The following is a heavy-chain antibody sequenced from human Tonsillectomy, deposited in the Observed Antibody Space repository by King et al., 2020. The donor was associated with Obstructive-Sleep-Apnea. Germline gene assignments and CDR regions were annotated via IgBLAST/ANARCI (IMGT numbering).Heavy chain of an antibody. CDR3: ARREGYSYGIDY. Sequence: VQLVESGGGVVQPGRSLRLSCAASGFTFSSYGMHWVRQAPGKGLEWVAVIWYDGSNKYYADSVKGRFTISRDNSKNTLYLQMNSLRAEDTAVYYCARREGYSYGIDYWGQGTLVTVSS. CDR1: GFTFSSYG. D-gene: IGHD5-18*01. CDR2: IWYDGSNK. V-gene: IGHV3-33*01. J-gene: IGHJ4*02.